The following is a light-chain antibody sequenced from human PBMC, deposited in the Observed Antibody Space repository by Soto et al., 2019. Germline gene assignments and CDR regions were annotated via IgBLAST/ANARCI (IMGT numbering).Light chain of an antibody. CDR1: QGISSW. CDR3: LQDYSYPRT. V-gene: IGKV1D-12*01. CDR2: AAS. J-gene: IGKJ1*01. Sequence: DIQMTQSPSSVSASVGDRITITCRASQGISSWLAWYQQKPGKAPKLLIYAASSLQSGVPSRFSGSGSGTHFTLTISRLQPEDFASYYCLQDYSYPRTFGPGTKVDIK.